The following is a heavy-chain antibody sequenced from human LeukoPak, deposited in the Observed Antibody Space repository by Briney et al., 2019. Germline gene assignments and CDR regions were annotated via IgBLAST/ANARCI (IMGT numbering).Heavy chain of an antibody. CDR1: GINFSNAW. CDR2: ISGSGGST. J-gene: IGHJ4*02. Sequence: GGSLRLSCAASGINFSNAWLTWVRQAPGKGLEWVSAISGSGGSTYYADSVKGRFTISRDNSKNTLYLQMNSLRAEDTAVYYCANQPILWLDYWGQGTLVTVSS. V-gene: IGHV3-23*01. D-gene: IGHD2/OR15-2a*01. CDR3: ANQPILWLDY.